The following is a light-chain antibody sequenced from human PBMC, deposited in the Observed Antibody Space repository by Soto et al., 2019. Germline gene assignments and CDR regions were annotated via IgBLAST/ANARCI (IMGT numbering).Light chain of an antibody. CDR2: EVT. Sequence: QSVLAQPASVSGSPGQSITISCTGTINDVGTYNLVSWFQQHPGKAPKLTIYEVTERPSGVSNRFSGSKSGNAASLTISGLQAEDEADYHCCSYAGGGTYVFGTGTKVTVL. CDR3: CSYAGGGTYV. J-gene: IGLJ1*01. V-gene: IGLV2-23*02. CDR1: INDVGTYNL.